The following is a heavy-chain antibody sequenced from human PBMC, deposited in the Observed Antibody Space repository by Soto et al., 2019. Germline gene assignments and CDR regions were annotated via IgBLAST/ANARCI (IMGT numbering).Heavy chain of an antibody. CDR3: ARDPICSSTSCRTPYYFDS. J-gene: IGHJ4*02. V-gene: IGHV3-33*01. Sequence: GGSLRLSCAPSGFTFSSYGMHWVRQAPGKGLEWVAVIWYDGSHKYYADSVKGRFTISRDNSKNTLYLQMNSLRAEDTAVYFCARDPICSSTSCRTPYYFDSWGQGTQVTVS. D-gene: IGHD2-2*01. CDR2: IWYDGSHK. CDR1: GFTFSSYG.